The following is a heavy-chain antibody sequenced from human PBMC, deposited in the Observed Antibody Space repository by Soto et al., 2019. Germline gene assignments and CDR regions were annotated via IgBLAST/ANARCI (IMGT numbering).Heavy chain of an antibody. CDR2: IIPIFGTA. V-gene: IGHV1-69*13. Sequence: SVKVSCKASGGTFSSYAISWVRQAPGQGLEWMGGIIPIFGTANYAQKFQGRVTITADESTSTAYMELSSLRSEDTAVYYCAREGSPGGELPGMNAFDIWGQGTMVTVPS. D-gene: IGHD1-7*01. J-gene: IGHJ3*02. CDR3: AREGSPGGELPGMNAFDI. CDR1: GGTFSSYA.